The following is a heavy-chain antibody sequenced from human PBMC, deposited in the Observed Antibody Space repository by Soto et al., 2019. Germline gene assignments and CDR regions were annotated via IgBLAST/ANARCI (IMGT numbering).Heavy chain of an antibody. Sequence: SDTLSLTCAVCGLFISSGSYWCSIRKPPGKGLEWIGSIFHGGNTYYNPSLKSRVTISVDMSKNQFSLKLNSVTAADTAVYYCARARWYDAFDVWGQGTVVTV. J-gene: IGHJ3*01. CDR1: GLFISSGSY. CDR3: ARARWYDAFDV. D-gene: IGHD2-15*01. V-gene: IGHV4-38-2*01. CDR2: IFHGGNT.